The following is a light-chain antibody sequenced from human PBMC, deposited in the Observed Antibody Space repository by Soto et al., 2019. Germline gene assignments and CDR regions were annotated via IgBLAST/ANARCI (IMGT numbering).Light chain of an antibody. Sequence: QSVLTQPPSASGSPGQSVTISCTGTSSDDGGYDYVSWYKQHPGKAPKLMIYEVSKRPSGVPDRFSGSKSGNTAALTVSGLQAEDEADYYCSSYVGTNSYVFGTGTKVTVL. CDR1: SSDDGGYDY. CDR3: SSYVGTNSYV. J-gene: IGLJ1*01. CDR2: EVS. V-gene: IGLV2-8*01.